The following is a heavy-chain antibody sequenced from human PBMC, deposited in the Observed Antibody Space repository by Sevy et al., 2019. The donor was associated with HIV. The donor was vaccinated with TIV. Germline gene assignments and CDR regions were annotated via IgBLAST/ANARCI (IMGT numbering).Heavy chain of an antibody. V-gene: IGHV3-30*04. D-gene: IGHD3-16*01. Sequence: GGSLRLPCAASGFTFSSYAMHWVRQAPGKGLEWLAVISYDGSNKYYADSVKGRFTISRDNSKNTLYLQMNSLRAEDTHEYYCARGRFGGAYYFDYWGQGTLVTVSS. CDR2: ISYDGSNK. CDR1: GFTFSSYA. J-gene: IGHJ4*02. CDR3: ARGRFGGAYYFDY.